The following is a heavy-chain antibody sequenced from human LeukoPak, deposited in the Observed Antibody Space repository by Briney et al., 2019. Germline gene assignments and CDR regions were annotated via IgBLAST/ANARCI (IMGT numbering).Heavy chain of an antibody. V-gene: IGHV1-2*02. Sequence: ASVKVSCKASGYTFTDYYMHWVRLAPGQGLEWMGWINPNNGGTKYAQKFQGRVTITADESTSTAYMELSSLRSEDTAVYYCARDQLSYATDAFDIWGQGTMVTVSS. J-gene: IGHJ3*02. D-gene: IGHD2-2*01. CDR2: INPNNGGT. CDR3: ARDQLSYATDAFDI. CDR1: GYTFTDYY.